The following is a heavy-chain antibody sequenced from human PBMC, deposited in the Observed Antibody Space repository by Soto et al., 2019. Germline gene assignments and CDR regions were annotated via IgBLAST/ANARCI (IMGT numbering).Heavy chain of an antibody. CDR1: EYTFRSYA. CDR2: ISGSGSCS. Sequence: PIPSVAASEYTFRSYAMTWVRPAPGKGLEWGSAISGSGSCSYYGDSVKGRFTISRDNSKNTLYLQMNSLRAEDTAVYYCAKCSPRYSSGLKAYYFDHWGQGTLVTVSS. CDR3: AKCSPRYSSGLKAYYFDH. D-gene: IGHD6-19*01. J-gene: IGHJ4*02. V-gene: IGHV3-23*01.